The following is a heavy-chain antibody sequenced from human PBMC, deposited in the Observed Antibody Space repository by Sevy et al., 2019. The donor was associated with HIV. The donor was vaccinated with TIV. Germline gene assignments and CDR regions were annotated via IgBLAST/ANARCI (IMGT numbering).Heavy chain of an antibody. Sequence: GGSLRLSCAASGFTLNNYWMNWVRQAPGKGLEWVANIKQDGSVKYNVDSVKGRFTISRDNARNLVFLQMNSLRVEDTALYYCVRAIAADGSFWGQGTLVTVSS. CDR2: IKQDGSVK. D-gene: IGHD6-13*01. J-gene: IGHJ4*02. CDR1: GFTLNNYW. V-gene: IGHV3-7*01. CDR3: VRAIAADGSF.